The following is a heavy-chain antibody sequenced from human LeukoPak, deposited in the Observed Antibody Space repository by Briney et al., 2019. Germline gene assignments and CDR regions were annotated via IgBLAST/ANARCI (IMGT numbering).Heavy chain of an antibody. CDR2: INHSGST. J-gene: IGHJ4*02. CDR3: ARAPLRYFDWLSKGPDYFDY. Sequence: PSETLSLTCAVYGGSFSGYYWSWIRQPPGKGLEWIGEINHSGSTNYNPSLKSRVTISVGTSKNQFSLKLSSVTAADTAVYYCARAPLRYFDWLSKGPDYFDYWGQGTLVTVSS. CDR1: GGSFSGYY. D-gene: IGHD3-9*01. V-gene: IGHV4-34*01.